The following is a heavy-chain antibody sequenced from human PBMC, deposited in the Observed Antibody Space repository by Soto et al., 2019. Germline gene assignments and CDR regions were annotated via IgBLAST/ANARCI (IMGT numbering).Heavy chain of an antibody. CDR1: GYIFTSYW. V-gene: IGHV5-51*01. CDR3: ARKDKSGYFNWFDP. CDR2: IFPSDSDT. D-gene: IGHD3-22*01. Sequence: GESLKISCRTSGYIFTSYWIAWVLQRPGKGLEWMGIIFPSDSDTRYSPSFQGQVTISADRSTSTVFLQWASLKASDTAVYFCARKDKSGYFNWFDPWGQGTLVTVSS. J-gene: IGHJ5*02.